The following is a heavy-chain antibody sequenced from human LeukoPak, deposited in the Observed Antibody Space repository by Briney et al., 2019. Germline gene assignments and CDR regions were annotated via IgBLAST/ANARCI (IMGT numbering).Heavy chain of an antibody. J-gene: IGHJ6*02. CDR1: GFTFSSYG. Sequence: GGSLRLSCAASGFTFSSYGMHWVRQAPDKGLEWVAVISYDGSNKYYADSVKGRFTISRDNSKNTLYLQMNSLRAEDTAVYYCAKAVQLWFHYYYYGMDVWGQGTTVTVSS. CDR2: ISYDGSNK. CDR3: AKAVQLWFHYYYYGMDV. D-gene: IGHD5-18*01. V-gene: IGHV3-30*18.